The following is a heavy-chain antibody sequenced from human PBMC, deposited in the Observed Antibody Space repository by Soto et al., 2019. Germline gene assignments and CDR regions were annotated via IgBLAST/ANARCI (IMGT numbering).Heavy chain of an antibody. CDR2: INHSGST. J-gene: IGHJ4*02. D-gene: IGHD2-8*02. CDR1: GGSFSGYY. CDR3: ARDKITGLFDY. Sequence: QLQLQQWGAGLLKPSETLSLTCAVYGGSFSGYYWTGIRQPPGTGLEWIGEINHSGSTNYNPSLKSRVTITVDTSKNQFSLKLTSVTAADTAVYYCARDKITGLFDYWGQGTLVTVSS. V-gene: IGHV4-34*01.